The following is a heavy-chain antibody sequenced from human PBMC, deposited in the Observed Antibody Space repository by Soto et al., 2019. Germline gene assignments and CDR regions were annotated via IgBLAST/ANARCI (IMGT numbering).Heavy chain of an antibody. D-gene: IGHD6-6*01. CDR1: GFTFGDYA. J-gene: IGHJ6*02. CDR2: IRSKAYGGTT. CDR3: TRDRSIAASPLGYYYYGMDV. Sequence: PGGSLRLSCTASGFTFGDYAMSWVRQAPGKGLEWVGFIRSKAYGGTTEYAASVKGRFTISRDDSKSIAYLQMNSLKTEDTAVYYCTRDRSIAASPLGYYYYGMDVWGQGTTVIVSS. V-gene: IGHV3-49*04.